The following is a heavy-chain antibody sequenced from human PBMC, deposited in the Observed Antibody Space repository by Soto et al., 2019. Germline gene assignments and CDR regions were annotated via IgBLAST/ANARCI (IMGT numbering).Heavy chain of an antibody. V-gene: IGHV4-59*12. Sequence: SETLSLTCSVSGGSIRSYYWSWIRQPPGKGLEWIGYIYYTGSTNYNPSLKSRVMMSVDTSKKQFSLKLRSVTAADTAVYYCVRDGTKTLRDWFDPWGQGISVTVSS. CDR1: GGSIRSYY. J-gene: IGHJ5*02. D-gene: IGHD1-1*01. CDR2: IYYTGST. CDR3: VRDGTKTLRDWFDP.